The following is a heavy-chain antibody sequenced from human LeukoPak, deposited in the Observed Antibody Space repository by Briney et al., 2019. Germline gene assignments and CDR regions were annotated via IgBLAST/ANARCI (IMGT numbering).Heavy chain of an antibody. CDR1: GYTFTGYF. V-gene: IGHV1-2*05. CDR3: ARNLPRDYGDYVAY. D-gene: IGHD4-17*01. CDR2: INPNSGGT. J-gene: IGHJ4*02. Sequence: ASVKVSCKTSGYTFTGYFLHWVRQAPGQGLEWMGRINPNSGGTDYAQKFQGRVTMTRDTSISTAYMELSRLRSDDTDVYFCARNLPRDYGDYVAYWSQGTLVTVSS.